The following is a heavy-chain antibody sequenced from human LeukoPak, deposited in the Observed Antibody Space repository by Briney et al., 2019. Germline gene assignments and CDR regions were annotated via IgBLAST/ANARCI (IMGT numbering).Heavy chain of an antibody. CDR2: ISYSGST. CDR3: ARGRRAFDY. V-gene: IGHV4-59*01. J-gene: IGHJ4*02. CDR1: GGSISGYY. Sequence: SETLSLTCTVSGGSISGYYWSWIRQPPGKGLEWIGYISYSGSTNYNPSLKSRVTISVDTSKSQFSLKLSSVTAADTAVYYCARGRRAFDYWGRGTLVTVS.